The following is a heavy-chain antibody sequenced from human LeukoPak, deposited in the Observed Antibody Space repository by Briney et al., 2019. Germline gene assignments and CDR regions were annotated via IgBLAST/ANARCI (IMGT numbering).Heavy chain of an antibody. V-gene: IGHV3-9*01. CDR1: GFTFDDYA. D-gene: IGHD3-10*01. CDR3: AKGQKASMVRGVIGY. Sequence: PGGSLRLSCAASGFTFDDYAMHWARQAPGKGLEWVSGISWNSGSIGYADSVKGRFTISRDNAKNSLYLQMNSLRAEDTALYYCAKGQKASMVRGVIGYWGQGTLVTVSS. J-gene: IGHJ4*02. CDR2: ISWNSGSI.